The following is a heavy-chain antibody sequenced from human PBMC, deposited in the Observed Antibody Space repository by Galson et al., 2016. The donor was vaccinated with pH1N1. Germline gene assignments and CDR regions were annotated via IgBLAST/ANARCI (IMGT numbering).Heavy chain of an antibody. V-gene: IGHV3-11*01. Sequence: SLRLSCAASGFTFSDYYMTWIRRAPGKGLEWVSYISSSGYTIFYTDSVKGRFTISRDNAKNSLYLQMNSLRAEDTAVYYCASAPRLGELGLGDVFDIWGQGTMVTVSS. D-gene: IGHD3-16*01. CDR2: ISSSGYTI. J-gene: IGHJ3*02. CDR1: GFTFSDYY. CDR3: ASAPRLGELGLGDVFDI.